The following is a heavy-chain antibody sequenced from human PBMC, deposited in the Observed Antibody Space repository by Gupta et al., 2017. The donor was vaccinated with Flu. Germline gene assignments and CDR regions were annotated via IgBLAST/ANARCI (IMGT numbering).Heavy chain of an antibody. J-gene: IGHJ4*02. D-gene: IGHD2-21*02. V-gene: IGHV4-31*03. Sequence: QVQLQESGPGLVKPSQTLSLTCTVSGCSISSGGYYWSWIRQHPGKGLEWIGYIYYSGSTYYNPSLKSRVTISVDTSKNQFSLKLSSVTAADTAVYYCARGAVVTAMLSYYFDYWGQGTLVTVSS. CDR1: GCSISSGGYY. CDR2: IYYSGST. CDR3: ARGAVVTAMLSYYFDY.